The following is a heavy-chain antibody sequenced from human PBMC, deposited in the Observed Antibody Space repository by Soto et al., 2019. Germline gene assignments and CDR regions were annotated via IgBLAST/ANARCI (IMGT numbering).Heavy chain of an antibody. J-gene: IGHJ4*02. CDR3: AKDTGWYAPTGLFDY. V-gene: IGHV3-30*18. CDR2: ISYDGSNK. CDR1: GFTFSSYG. Sequence: GGSLRLSCAASGFTFSSYGMHWVRQAPGKGLEWVAVISYDGSNKYYADSVKGRFTISRDNSKNTLYLQMNSLRAEDTAVYYCAKDTGWYAPTGLFDYWGQGTLVTVSS. D-gene: IGHD6-19*01.